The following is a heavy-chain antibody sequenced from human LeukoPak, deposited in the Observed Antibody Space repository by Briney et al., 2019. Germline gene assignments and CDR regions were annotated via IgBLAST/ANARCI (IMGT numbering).Heavy chain of an antibody. CDR2: INPNSGGT. D-gene: IGHD2-8*01. CDR1: GYTFTCYY. J-gene: IGHJ4*02. CDR3: ARSLVYCTNGVCYSDY. Sequence: GASVKVSCKASGYTFTCYYMRWVRQAPGQGLEWMGWINPNSGGTNYAQKFQGRVTMTRDTSISTAYMELSRLRSDDTAVYYCARSLVYCTNGVCYSDYWGQGTLVTVSS. V-gene: IGHV1-2*02.